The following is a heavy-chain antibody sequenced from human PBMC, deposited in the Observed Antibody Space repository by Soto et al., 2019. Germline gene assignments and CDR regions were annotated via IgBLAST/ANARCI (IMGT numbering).Heavy chain of an antibody. CDR2: IYHTGIT. CDR1: GDSISSVNW. J-gene: IGHJ4*02. V-gene: IGHV4-4*02. Sequence: SETLSLTCAVSGDSISSVNWWSWVRQSPGQGLEWIGDIYHTGITNYNPSLKSRVTMSVDTSKNQFSLNLSSVTAADTAVYYCARAYYASSGYYHNNFDYWGQGTLVTVSS. CDR3: ARAYYASSGYYHNNFDY. D-gene: IGHD3-22*01.